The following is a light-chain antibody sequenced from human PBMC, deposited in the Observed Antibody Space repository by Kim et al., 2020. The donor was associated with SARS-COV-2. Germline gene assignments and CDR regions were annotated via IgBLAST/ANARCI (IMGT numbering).Light chain of an antibody. CDR2: GAS. J-gene: IGKJ2*01. Sequence: SVSPGERATLSCRASQGVSSNLAWYQKKPGQAPRLVIYGASTRAAGVPARFSGSVSGAEFTLTISNLQPEDCAVYYCQQYNKWMYTFGQGTKLEI. V-gene: IGKV3D-15*01. CDR1: QGVSSN. CDR3: QQYNKWMYT.